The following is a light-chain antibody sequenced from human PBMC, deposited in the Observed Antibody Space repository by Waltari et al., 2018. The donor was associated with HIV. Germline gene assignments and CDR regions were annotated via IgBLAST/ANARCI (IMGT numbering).Light chain of an antibody. Sequence: QSVLTQPPSVSGAPGQRVTISCSGRRSNIGAPYDVHWYQQLPGVAPKLLIDAGTKRPSGVPDRFSGSRSGTSASLAITGLQPEDEAGYYCQSYDSGLSASVFGGGTQLTVL. CDR3: QSYDSGLSASV. CDR1: RSNIGAPYD. V-gene: IGLV1-40*01. CDR2: AGT. J-gene: IGLJ2*01.